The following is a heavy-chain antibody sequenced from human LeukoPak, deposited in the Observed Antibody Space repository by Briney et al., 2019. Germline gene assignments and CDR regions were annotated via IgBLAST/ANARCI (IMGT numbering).Heavy chain of an antibody. CDR3: ASFAPYSISWSPALDY. CDR2: IKSDGIIT. CDR1: GFTFSTYW. V-gene: IGHV3-74*03. D-gene: IGHD6-13*01. Sequence: PGGSLRLSCAASGFTFSTYWMHWVRQAPGKGLVWVSRIKSDGIITTYADSVRGRFTISRDNAKNTLYLQMNSLRAEDTAVYYCASFAPYSISWSPALDYWGQGTLVTVSS. J-gene: IGHJ4*02.